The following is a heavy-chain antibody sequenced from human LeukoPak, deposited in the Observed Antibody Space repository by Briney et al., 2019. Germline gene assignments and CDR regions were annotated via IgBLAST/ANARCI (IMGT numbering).Heavy chain of an antibody. CDR2: IYYSGST. D-gene: IGHD3-3*01. V-gene: IGHV4-59*01. Sequence: KPSETLSLTCTVSGGSISSYYWSWIRQPPGKGLEWIGYIYYSGSTNYNPSLKSRVTISVDTSKNQFSLKLSSVTAADTAVYYCARSTVLRFLEWLPNWFDPWGQGTLVTVSS. J-gene: IGHJ5*02. CDR1: GGSISSYY. CDR3: ARSTVLRFLEWLPNWFDP.